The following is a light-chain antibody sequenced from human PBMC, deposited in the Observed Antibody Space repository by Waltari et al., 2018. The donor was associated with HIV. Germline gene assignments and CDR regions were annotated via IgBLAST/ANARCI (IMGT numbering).Light chain of an antibody. J-gene: IGKJ1*01. CDR2: WAS. CDR1: QNLIHFSNYNNY. CDR3: QQYSSPPRT. Sequence: DIVMTQSPDSLAVSLGERATINCKYSQNLIHFSNYNNYLAWYQQKQGQPPKLLIYWASTREAGVPDRFNGSGSGTDFSLTISSLQAEDVAVYYCQQYSSPPRTFGQGTKVEIK. V-gene: IGKV4-1*01.